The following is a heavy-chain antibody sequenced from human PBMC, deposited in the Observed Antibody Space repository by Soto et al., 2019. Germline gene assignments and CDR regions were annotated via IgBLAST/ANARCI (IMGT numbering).Heavy chain of an antibody. CDR1: GFTFSSYA. Sequence: GGSLRLSCAASGFTFSSYAMSWVRQAPGKWLEWVSAISGSGGSTYYADSVKGRFTISRDNSKNTLYLQMNSLRAEDKAVYYCAKQFDFWSGYYPYGMGVWGQGTTVTVSS. V-gene: IGHV3-23*01. CDR2: ISGSGGST. CDR3: AKQFDFWSGYYPYGMGV. D-gene: IGHD3-3*01. J-gene: IGHJ6*02.